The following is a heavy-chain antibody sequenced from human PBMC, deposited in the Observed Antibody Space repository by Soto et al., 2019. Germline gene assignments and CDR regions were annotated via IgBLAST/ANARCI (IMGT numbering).Heavy chain of an antibody. D-gene: IGHD1-1*01. Sequence: QVQLQQWGAGLLKPSETLSLTCAVFGGSVNSGNYYWSWIRQPPGEGREWIGEMIHSGGTHFNPSRKGRVTISVDTSKNQFALKMSSVTAADTALYYCARVERGTATTVVDAFDIWGPGTMVTVSS. CDR1: GGSVNSGNYY. V-gene: IGHV4-34*12. CDR3: ARVERGTATTVVDAFDI. J-gene: IGHJ3*02. CDR2: MIHSGGT.